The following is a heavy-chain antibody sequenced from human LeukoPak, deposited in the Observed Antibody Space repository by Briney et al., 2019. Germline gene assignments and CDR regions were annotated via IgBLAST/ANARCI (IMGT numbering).Heavy chain of an antibody. J-gene: IGHJ4*02. V-gene: IGHV4-59*08. Sequence: SETLSLTCTVPGGSISSYYWSWIRQPPGKGLEWIWYIYYSGSTNYNPSLKSRVTISVDTSKNQFSLKLSSVTAADTAVYYCATTRSSTSCCHFDYWGQGTLVTVSS. CDR3: ATTRSSTSCCHFDY. CDR1: GGSISSYY. CDR2: IYYSGST. D-gene: IGHD2-2*01.